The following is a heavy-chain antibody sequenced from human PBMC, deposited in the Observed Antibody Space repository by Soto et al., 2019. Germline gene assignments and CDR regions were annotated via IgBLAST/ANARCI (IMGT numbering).Heavy chain of an antibody. D-gene: IGHD2-2*01. V-gene: IGHV3-23*01. CDR3: AKAVTVVTLYYFDY. J-gene: IGHJ4*02. CDR1: GFTFNNYG. Sequence: GGSLRLSCAASGFTFNNYGMSWVGQAPGKGLEWVSAITDSGGSTYYADSVKGRFTISRDNSKNTVYLQMNSLRAEDTAVYYCAKAVTVVTLYYFDYWGQGTLVTVSS. CDR2: ITDSGGST.